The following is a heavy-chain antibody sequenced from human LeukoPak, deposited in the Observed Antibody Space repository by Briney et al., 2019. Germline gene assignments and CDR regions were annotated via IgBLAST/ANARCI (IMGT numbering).Heavy chain of an antibody. CDR2: FDPEDGET. Sequence: ASVKVSCKVSGYTLTELSMHWVRQAPGKGLEWMGGFDPEDGETIYAQKFQGRVTMTEDTSTDTAYMELSSLRSEDTAVYYCARGGYNWKSPGNRRNWFDPWGQGTLVTVSS. CDR1: GYTLTELS. J-gene: IGHJ5*02. D-gene: IGHD1-20*01. CDR3: ARGGYNWKSPGNRRNWFDP. V-gene: IGHV1-24*01.